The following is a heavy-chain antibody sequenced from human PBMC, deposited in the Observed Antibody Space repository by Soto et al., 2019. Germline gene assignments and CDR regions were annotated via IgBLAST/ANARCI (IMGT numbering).Heavy chain of an antibody. CDR2: MGYNGYT. Sequence: QVQLQESGPGLVKPSETLSLTCTISGGPMSNYYCSWFRHPPGQGLEWIGYMGYNGYTRYNPSLRSRVTISLDTSEYQLSINLSSVTAADPALYYCARQGFGELHGLVDVWGQGTTVTVSS. V-gene: IGHV4-59*08. CDR3: ARQGFGELHGLVDV. CDR1: GGPMSNYY. D-gene: IGHD3-10*01. J-gene: IGHJ6*02.